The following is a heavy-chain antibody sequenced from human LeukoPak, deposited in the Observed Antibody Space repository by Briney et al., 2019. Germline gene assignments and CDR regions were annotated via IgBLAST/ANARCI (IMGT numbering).Heavy chain of an antibody. CDR3: ARTDDAFHI. Sequence: SETLSLTCTVSGGSISSYYWSWIRQPPGKGLEWIGYIYYSGSTNYNPSLKSRVTISVDTSKNQFSLKLSSVTAADTAVYYCARTDDAFHIWGHGTTVTVSS. D-gene: IGHD2-21*02. V-gene: IGHV4-59*01. CDR1: GGSISSYY. J-gene: IGHJ3*02. CDR2: IYYSGST.